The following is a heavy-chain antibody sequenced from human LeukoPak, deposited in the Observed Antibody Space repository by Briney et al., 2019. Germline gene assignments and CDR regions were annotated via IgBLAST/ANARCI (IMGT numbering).Heavy chain of an antibody. D-gene: IGHD7-27*01. CDR3: ARGPPNWGYDY. J-gene: IGHJ4*02. Sequence: ASVKVSCKASGYTFTSYDLNWVRQATGQRPEWMGWMSPNSGDTGYAQKFQDRVTMTRNTSISTAYTELSSLRSDDTAVYYCARGPPNWGYDYWGPGTLVTVSS. V-gene: IGHV1-8*01. CDR2: MSPNSGDT. CDR1: GYTFTSYD.